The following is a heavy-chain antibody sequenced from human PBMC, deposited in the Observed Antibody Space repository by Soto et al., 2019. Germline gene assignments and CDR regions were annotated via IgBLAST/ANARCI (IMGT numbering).Heavy chain of an antibody. Sequence: QVQLVESGGGLVKPGGSLRLSCAASGFTFTDYYMSWIRQAPGKGLEWVSYISSNNSHYADSVKGRFTISRDNAKNSLYLQMHSLRAEDTALYYCASLNSSGWYEANSWGQGTLVTISS. CDR3: ASLNSSGWYEANS. CDR2: ISSNNS. V-gene: IGHV3-11*06. J-gene: IGHJ4*02. D-gene: IGHD6-19*01. CDR1: GFTFTDYY.